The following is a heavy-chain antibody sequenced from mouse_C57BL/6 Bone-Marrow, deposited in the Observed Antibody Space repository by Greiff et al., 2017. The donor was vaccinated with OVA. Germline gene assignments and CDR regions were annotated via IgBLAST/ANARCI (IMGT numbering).Heavy chain of an antibody. V-gene: IGHV14-4*01. CDR2: IDPENGDT. CDR1: GFNIKDDY. D-gene: IGHD2-1*01. Sequence: VQLQQSGAELVRPGASVKLSCTASGFNIKDDYMHWVKQRPEQGLEWIGWIDPENGDTEYASKFQGKAPITADTSSNTAYLQLSSLTSEDTAVYYCTVIYYGNYRFAYWGQGTLVTVSA. J-gene: IGHJ3*01. CDR3: TVIYYGNYRFAY.